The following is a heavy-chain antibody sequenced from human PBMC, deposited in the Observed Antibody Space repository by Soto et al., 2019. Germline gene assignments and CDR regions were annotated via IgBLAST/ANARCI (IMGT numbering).Heavy chain of an antibody. CDR3: ARLLSDYYDCSGYIFQH. D-gene: IGHD3-22*01. Sequence: EVQLVQSGAEVKKPGESLKISCKGSGYSFTSYWIGWVRQMPGKGLEWMGIIYPGDSNTRYSPSFQGQVTISADKSISTAYLQWSSLKASDTAMYYCARLLSDYYDCSGYIFQHWGQGTLVTVSS. J-gene: IGHJ1*01. CDR2: IYPGDSNT. CDR1: GYSFTSYW. V-gene: IGHV5-51*01.